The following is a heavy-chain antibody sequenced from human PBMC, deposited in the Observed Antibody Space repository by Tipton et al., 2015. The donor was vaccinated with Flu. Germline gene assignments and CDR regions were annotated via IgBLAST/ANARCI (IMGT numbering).Heavy chain of an antibody. CDR1: GYTFTSYG. J-gene: IGHJ4*02. D-gene: IGHD4/OR15-4a*01. V-gene: IGHV1-18*01. CDR2: ISAYNGNT. Sequence: QLVQSGAEVKKPGASVKVSCKASGYTFTSYGISWVRQAPGQGLEWMGWISAYNGNTNYARKLQGRVTMTTDTSTSTAYMELRSLRSDDTAVYYWARASTGANWGKTSGYYFDYWGQGTLVTVSS. CDR3: ARASTGANWGKTSGYYFDY.